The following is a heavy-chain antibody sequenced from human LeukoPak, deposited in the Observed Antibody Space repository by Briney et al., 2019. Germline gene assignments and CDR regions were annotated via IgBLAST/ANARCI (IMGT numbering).Heavy chain of an antibody. D-gene: IGHD3-16*02. CDR1: GFTFSSYS. CDR3: ARDRDDYVWGSYRAFDY. V-gene: IGHV3-21*01. CDR2: ISSSSSYI. J-gene: IGHJ4*02. Sequence: PGGSLRFSCAASGFTFSSYSMNWVRQAPGKGLEWVSSISSSSSYIYYADSVKGRFTISRDNAKNSLYLQMNSLRAEDTAVYYCARDRDDYVWGSYRAFDYWGQGTLVTVSS.